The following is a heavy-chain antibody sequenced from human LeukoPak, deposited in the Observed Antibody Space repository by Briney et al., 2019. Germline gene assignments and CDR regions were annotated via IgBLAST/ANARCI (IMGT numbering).Heavy chain of an antibody. V-gene: IGHV4-4*07. CDR3: ARGSMGGSGSYYKDYYYGMDV. D-gene: IGHD3-10*01. J-gene: IGHJ6*02. CDR1: GGSISTYY. CDR2: ILNGGST. Sequence: PSETLSHTCTVSGGSISTYYWTWIRQPAGKGLEWIGRILNGGSTNSNPSLKSRLTMSIDTSKNQFSLKLNSVTAADAAVYYCARGSMGGSGSYYKDYYYGMDVWGQGTTVTVSS.